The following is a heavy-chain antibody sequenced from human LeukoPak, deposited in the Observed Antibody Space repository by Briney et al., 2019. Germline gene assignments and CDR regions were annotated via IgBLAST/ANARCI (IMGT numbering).Heavy chain of an antibody. J-gene: IGHJ4*02. CDR3: AAAEYSGSLDY. Sequence: SETLSLTCTVSGGSITRYYWSWMRQPPGKGLEWIGYIYYSGSTNYNPSLQSRVTISVDKSNNQFSLKLSSVTAADTTVYYYAAAEYSGSLDYWGQGTLVTVSS. CDR1: GGSITRYY. CDR2: IYYSGST. V-gene: IGHV4-59*08. D-gene: IGHD1-26*01.